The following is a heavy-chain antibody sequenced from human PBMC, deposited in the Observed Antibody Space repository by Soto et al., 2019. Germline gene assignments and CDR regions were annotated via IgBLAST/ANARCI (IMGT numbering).Heavy chain of an antibody. CDR2: IYYSGST. CDR1: NGSVSSPLSY. Sequence: PSETLSLTCSVSNGSVSSPLSYWSWIRQPPGKGLEWIGYIYYSGSTNYNPSLKSRVTISVDTSKNQFSLKLSSVTAADTAVYYCASSNIAAAGFYYYGMDVWGRGTTVTVSS. V-gene: IGHV4-61*01. D-gene: IGHD6-13*01. CDR3: ASSNIAAAGFYYYGMDV. J-gene: IGHJ6*02.